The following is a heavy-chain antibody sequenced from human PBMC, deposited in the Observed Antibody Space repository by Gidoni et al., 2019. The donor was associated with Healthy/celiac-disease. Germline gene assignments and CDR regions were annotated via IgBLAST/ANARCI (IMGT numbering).Heavy chain of an antibody. CDR1: GFTFSSYG. Sequence: QVQLVESGGGVVQPGRSLRLSCAASGFTFSSYGMHWVRQAPGKGLEWVAVISYDGSNKYYADSVKGRFTISRDNSKNTLYLQMNSLRAEDTAVYYCAKDEFLLGIHYYYGMDVWGQGTTVTVSS. V-gene: IGHV3-30*18. CDR2: ISYDGSNK. CDR3: AKDEFLLGIHYYYGMDV. J-gene: IGHJ6*02. D-gene: IGHD7-27*01.